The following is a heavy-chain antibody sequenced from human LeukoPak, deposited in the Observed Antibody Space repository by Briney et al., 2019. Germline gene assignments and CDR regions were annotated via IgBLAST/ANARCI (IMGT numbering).Heavy chain of an antibody. Sequence: PGRSLRLSCAASGFTFSSYAMHWVRQAPGKGLEWVAVISYDGSNKYYADTVKGRFTISRDNSKNTLYLQMNSLRAEDTAVYYCARDNEAAGSFPTTYWGQGTLVTVSS. J-gene: IGHJ4*02. D-gene: IGHD6-13*01. CDR3: ARDNEAAGSFPTTY. CDR1: GFTFSSYA. V-gene: IGHV3-30-3*01. CDR2: ISYDGSNK.